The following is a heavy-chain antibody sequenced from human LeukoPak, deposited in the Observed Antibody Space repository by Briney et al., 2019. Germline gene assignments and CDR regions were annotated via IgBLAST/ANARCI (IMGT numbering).Heavy chain of an antibody. D-gene: IGHD2/OR15-2a*01. J-gene: IGHJ4*02. CDR1: GFTFSDYY. CDR2: ISSSGSTI. Sequence: GGSLRLSXAASGFTFSDYYVSWIRQAPGKGLEWVSYISSSGSTIYYADSVKGRFTISRDNAKNSLYLQMNSLRAEDTAVYYCAREVPNSSEPFDYWGQGTLVTVSS. CDR3: AREVPNSSEPFDY. V-gene: IGHV3-11*04.